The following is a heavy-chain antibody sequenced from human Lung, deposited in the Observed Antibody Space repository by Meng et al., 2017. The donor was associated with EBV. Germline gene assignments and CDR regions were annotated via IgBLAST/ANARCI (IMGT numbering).Heavy chain of an antibody. Sequence: RVKLVGAVVHAGWSLRLSCAASGFTFSNDGMHWVRQAPGKGLEWVAVISNNGSNKYYGDSVKGRFTISRDNSKNTLYLQMNSLRAEDTAVYYCAKERSSNWYRPEGYFGSWGQGTLVTVSS. V-gene: IGHV3-30*18. CDR2: ISNNGSNK. D-gene: IGHD6-13*01. CDR1: GFTFSNDG. J-gene: IGHJ4*02. CDR3: AKERSSNWYRPEGYFGS.